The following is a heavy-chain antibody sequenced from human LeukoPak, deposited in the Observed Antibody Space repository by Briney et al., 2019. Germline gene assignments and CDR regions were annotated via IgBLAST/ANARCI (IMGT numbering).Heavy chain of an antibody. Sequence: ASVKVSCKASGYTFTGYYMHWVRQAPGQGLEWMGRINPNSGGTNYAQKLQGRVTMTRDTSISTAYMELSRLRSDDTAVYYCARVGGYCSGGSCYSNFDYWGQGTLVTVSS. J-gene: IGHJ4*02. D-gene: IGHD2-15*01. CDR3: ARVGGYCSGGSCYSNFDY. CDR2: INPNSGGT. V-gene: IGHV1-2*06. CDR1: GYTFTGYY.